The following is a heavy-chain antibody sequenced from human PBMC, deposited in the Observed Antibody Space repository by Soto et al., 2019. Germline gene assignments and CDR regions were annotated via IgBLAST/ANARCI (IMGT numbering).Heavy chain of an antibody. CDR2: IYYSGST. V-gene: IGHV4-30-4*08. CDR1: DGSVSSGNYY. D-gene: IGHD1-26*01. Sequence: PSETLSITCTVSDGSVSSGNYYWTWIRQPPGKGLEWIGYIYYSGSTYYNPSLKSRVTISVDTSKNQFSLKLSSVTAADTAVYYCARVSWEPLGWFDPWGQGALVTVSS. CDR3: ARVSWEPLGWFDP. J-gene: IGHJ5*02.